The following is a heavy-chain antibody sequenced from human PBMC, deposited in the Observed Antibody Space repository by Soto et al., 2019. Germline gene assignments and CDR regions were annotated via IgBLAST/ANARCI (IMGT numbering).Heavy chain of an antibody. CDR2: IFYSGST. CDR3: ARHFAYLSYFFYMDV. D-gene: IGHD2-2*01. CDR1: GGSITSSKYY. J-gene: IGHJ6*03. V-gene: IGHV4-39*01. Sequence: SETLSLTYSVSGGSITSSKYYWGWIRQSPGKGLEWIGTIFYSGSTYYNPSLKSRVTMSVDTSKNHFSLKLTSVTAADTAVYYCARHFAYLSYFFYMDVWGKGTTVTVSS.